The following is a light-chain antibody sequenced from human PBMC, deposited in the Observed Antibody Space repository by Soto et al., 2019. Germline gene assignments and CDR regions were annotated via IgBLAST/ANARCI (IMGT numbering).Light chain of an antibody. CDR1: QSVSSN. CDR3: QQYNNWWT. Sequence: TVMTQSPATLSVSPGERATLSCRAGQSVSSNLAWYQQKPGQAPRLLIYGASTRATGIPARFSGSGSGTEFTLTISSLQSEDFAVYYCQQYNNWWTFGQGTKVEI. J-gene: IGKJ1*01. V-gene: IGKV3-15*01. CDR2: GAS.